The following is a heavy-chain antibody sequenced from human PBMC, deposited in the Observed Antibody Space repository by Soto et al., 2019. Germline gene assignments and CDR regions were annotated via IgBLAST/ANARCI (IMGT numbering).Heavy chain of an antibody. CDR2: IYTSGST. V-gene: IGHV4-4*07. CDR3: ARERGGDSRYYYYGMDV. Sequence: SETLSLTCTVSGGSISSYYWSWIRQPAGKGLEWIGRIYTSGSTNYNPSLKSRVTMSVDTSKNQFSLKLSSVTAADTAVYYRARERGGDSRYYYYGMDVWGQGTTVTVSS. J-gene: IGHJ6*02. D-gene: IGHD4-17*01. CDR1: GGSISSYY.